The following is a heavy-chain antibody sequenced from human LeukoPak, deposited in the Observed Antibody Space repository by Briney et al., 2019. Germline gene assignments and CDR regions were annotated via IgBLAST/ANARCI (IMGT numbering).Heavy chain of an antibody. CDR3: ARGPYGWYYFDY. J-gene: IGHJ4*02. V-gene: IGHV1-69*13. CDR2: IIPIFGTP. CDR1: GGTFSSYS. Sequence: SVKVSCKASGGTFSSYSISWVRQAPGQGLEWMGRIIPIFGTPNYAQKFQGRVTITADESTSTAYMELSSLRSDDTAVYYCARGPYGWYYFDYWGQGTLVTVSS. D-gene: IGHD6-19*01.